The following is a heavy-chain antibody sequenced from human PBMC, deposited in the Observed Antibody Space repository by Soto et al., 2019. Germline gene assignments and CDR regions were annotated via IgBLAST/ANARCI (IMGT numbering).Heavy chain of an antibody. CDR3: AREGRWGYSYGYYYYYGMDV. J-gene: IGHJ6*02. CDR1: GFTFSSYW. V-gene: IGHV3-74*01. CDR2: INSDGSST. D-gene: IGHD5-18*01. Sequence: PGGSLRLSCAASGFTFSSYWMHWVRQAPGKGLVWVSRINSDGSSTSYADSVKGRFTISRDNAKNTLYLQMNSLRAEDTAVYYCAREGRWGYSYGYYYYYGMDVWGQGTTVTVSS.